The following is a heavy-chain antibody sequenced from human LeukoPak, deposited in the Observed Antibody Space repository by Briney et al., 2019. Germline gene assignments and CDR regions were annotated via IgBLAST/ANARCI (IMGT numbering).Heavy chain of an antibody. J-gene: IGHJ6*04. CDR2: ISYDGSNK. V-gene: IGHV3-30*18. CDR1: GFTFSSYN. CDR3: AEGGITMIRGV. D-gene: IGHD3-10*01. Sequence: GGSLRLSCAASGFTFSSYNMNWVRQAPGKGLEGWAGISYDGSNKYYADSVKGRFTISRDNAKNSLYLQMNSLRAQDTAFYYFAEGGITMIRGVWGKGTTVTISS.